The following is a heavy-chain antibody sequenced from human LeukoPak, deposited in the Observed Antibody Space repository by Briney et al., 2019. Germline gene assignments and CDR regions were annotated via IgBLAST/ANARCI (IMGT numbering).Heavy chain of an antibody. CDR2: IKQDGSEK. Sequence: QSGGSLRLSCAVSGFSVSGYWMTWVRQAPGKGLEWVANIKQDGSEKNYVGSVKGRFTISRDNAENSLFLQMNSLRAEDTAVYYCARGGSSYDYWGQGTLVTVSS. D-gene: IGHD6-6*01. V-gene: IGHV3-7*01. J-gene: IGHJ4*02. CDR3: ARGGSSYDY. CDR1: GFSVSGYW.